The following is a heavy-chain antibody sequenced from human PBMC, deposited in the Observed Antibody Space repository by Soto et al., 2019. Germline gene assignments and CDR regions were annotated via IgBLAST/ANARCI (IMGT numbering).Heavy chain of an antibody. CDR2: INPSGGST. D-gene: IGHD3-3*01. CDR1: GYTFTSYY. Sequence: ASVKVSCKASGYTFTSYYMHWVRQAPGQGLEWMGIINPSGGSTSYAQKFQGRVTMTRDTSTSAVYMEMSSLRSEDTAVYYCASGQALARLQYYDFWRGSRPHYYGMDVWGQGTTVTVSS. V-gene: IGHV1-46*01. J-gene: IGHJ6*02. CDR3: ASGQALARLQYYDFWRGSRPHYYGMDV.